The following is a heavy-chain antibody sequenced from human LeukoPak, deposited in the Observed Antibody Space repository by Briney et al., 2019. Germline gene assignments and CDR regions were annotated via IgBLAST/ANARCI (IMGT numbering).Heavy chain of an antibody. Sequence: GGSLRLSCAASGFTFSSHAMSWVRQAPGKGLEWVSTISGSGGSTYYADSVKGRFAISRDNSRDTLYLQMNSLRAEDTAVYHCAKQPRYDVDAFDIWGQGTMVTVCS. CDR3: AKQPRYDVDAFDI. D-gene: IGHD5-12*01. CDR2: ISGSGGST. J-gene: IGHJ3*02. CDR1: GFTFSSHA. V-gene: IGHV3-23*01.